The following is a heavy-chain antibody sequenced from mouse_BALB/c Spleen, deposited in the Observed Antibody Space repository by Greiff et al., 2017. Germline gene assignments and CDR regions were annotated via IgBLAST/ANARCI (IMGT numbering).Heavy chain of an antibody. D-gene: IGHD2-4*01. V-gene: IGHV5-6-5*01. J-gene: IGHJ3*01. Sequence: EVMLVESGGGLVKPGGSLKLSCAASGFTFSSYAMSWVRQTPEKRLEWVASISSGGSTYYPDSVKGRFTISRDNARNILYLQMSSLRSEDTAMYYCARDYDYDGAFAYWGQGTLVTVSA. CDR3: ARDYDYDGAFAY. CDR1: GFTFSSYA. CDR2: ISSGGST.